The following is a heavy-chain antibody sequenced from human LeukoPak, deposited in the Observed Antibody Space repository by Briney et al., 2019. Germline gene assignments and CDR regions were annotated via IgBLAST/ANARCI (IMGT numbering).Heavy chain of an antibody. J-gene: IGHJ6*03. Sequence: SETLSLTCAVYGGSFSGYYWSWIRQPPGKGLEWIGEINHSGSTNYNPSLKSRVTISVDTSKNQVSLKLRSVTAADTAVYYCARTTEGYAGGPGYSYYYYMDVWGKGTTVTISS. V-gene: IGHV4-34*01. CDR1: GGSFSGYY. D-gene: IGHD5-12*01. CDR2: INHSGST. CDR3: ARTTEGYAGGPGYSYYYYMDV.